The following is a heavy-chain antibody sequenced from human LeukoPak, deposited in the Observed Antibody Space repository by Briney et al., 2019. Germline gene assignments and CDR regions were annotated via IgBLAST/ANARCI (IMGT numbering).Heavy chain of an antibody. CDR3: ARGGRGDPFDY. V-gene: IGHV3-30*03. Sequence: GGSLRLSCAASGFTFSSYGMHWVRQAPGKGLEWVTVISYDGSNKYYADSVKGRFTISRDNSKNTLYLQMNSLRAEDTAVYYCARGGRGDPFDYWGQGTLVTVSS. D-gene: IGHD3-10*01. J-gene: IGHJ4*02. CDR1: GFTFSSYG. CDR2: ISYDGSNK.